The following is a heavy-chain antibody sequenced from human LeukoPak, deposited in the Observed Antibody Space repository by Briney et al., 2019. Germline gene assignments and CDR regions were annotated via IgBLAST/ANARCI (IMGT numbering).Heavy chain of an antibody. CDR1: GFTFSSYS. CDR2: ISSSSSYI. J-gene: IGHJ6*02. CDR3: ARSALYYYGMDV. Sequence: PGGSLRLSCAASGFTFSSYSMNWVRQAPGKGLEWVSSISSSSSYIYYADSVKGRFTISRDNAKNSLYLQMNSLRAEDTAVHYCARSALYYYGMDVWGQGTTVTVSS. V-gene: IGHV3-21*01.